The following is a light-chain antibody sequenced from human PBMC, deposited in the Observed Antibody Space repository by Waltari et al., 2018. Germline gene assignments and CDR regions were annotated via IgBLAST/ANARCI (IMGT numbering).Light chain of an antibody. CDR3: LSADSSGTVV. CDR1: ALPKKY. Sequence: SYELTQPPSVSVSLGQMARITCSGEALPKKYAYWYQQKPGQFPVLGIYKDSERPSGIPERFSGSSSGTIVTLTISGVQAEDEADYYCLSADSSGTVVFGGGTKLTVL. V-gene: IGLV3-16*01. J-gene: IGLJ2*01. CDR2: KDS.